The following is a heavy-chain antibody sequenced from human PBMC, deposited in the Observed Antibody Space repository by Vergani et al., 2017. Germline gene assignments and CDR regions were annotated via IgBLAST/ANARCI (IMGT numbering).Heavy chain of an antibody. Sequence: QVQLQQWGAGLLKPSETLSLTCAVYGGTFSGYYWSWIRQPPGKGLEWIGEINHSGSTNYNPSLKSRVTISVDTSKNQFSLKLSSVTAADTAVYYCARGPGWYYVGNPFGYWGQGTLVTVSS. CDR1: GGTFSGYY. CDR2: INHSGST. J-gene: IGHJ4*02. D-gene: IGHD4-23*01. V-gene: IGHV4-34*01. CDR3: ARGPGWYYVGNPFGY.